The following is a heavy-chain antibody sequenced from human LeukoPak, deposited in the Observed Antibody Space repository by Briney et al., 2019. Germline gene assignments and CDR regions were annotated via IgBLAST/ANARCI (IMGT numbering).Heavy chain of an antibody. CDR1: GGSISSSSYY. CDR2: IYYSGST. D-gene: IGHD3-10*01. CDR3: ARDNGPGSGSYRFWGVDY. J-gene: IGHJ4*02. V-gene: IGHV4-39*07. Sequence: SETLSLTCTVSGGSISSSSYYWGWIRQPPGKGLEWIGSIYYSGSTYYNPSLKSRVTIPVDTSKNQFSLKLSSVTAADTAVYYCARDNGPGSGSYRFWGVDYWGQGTLVTVSS.